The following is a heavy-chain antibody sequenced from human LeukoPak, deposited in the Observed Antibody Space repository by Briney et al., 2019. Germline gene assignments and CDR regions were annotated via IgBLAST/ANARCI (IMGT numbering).Heavy chain of an antibody. CDR1: GFRFNDYG. J-gene: IGHJ3*02. CDR2: INWNGVNT. D-gene: IGHD1-20*01. Sequence: PGGSLRLSCAASGFRFNDYGMSWVRQAPGKGPEWVSGINWNGVNTAYSDSVRGRFTISRDNAKNSLYLQMNSLRAGDTAFYYCAGYHFDTHEGAFEIWGQGTLVTVSS. CDR3: AGYHFDTHEGAFEI. V-gene: IGHV3-20*04.